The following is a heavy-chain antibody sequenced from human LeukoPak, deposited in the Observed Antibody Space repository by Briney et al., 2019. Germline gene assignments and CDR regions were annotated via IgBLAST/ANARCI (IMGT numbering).Heavy chain of an antibody. CDR2: IYYSGST. D-gene: IGHD5-18*01. V-gene: IGHV4-59*01. Sequence: GSLRLSCAASGFTFDDYDMSWIRQPPGKGLEWIGYIYYSGSTNYNPSLKSRVTISVDTSKNQFSLKLTSVTAADTAVYYCARTTEGGYTYGYFYYYYMDVWGKGTTVTISS. J-gene: IGHJ6*03. CDR3: ARTTEGGYTYGYFYYYYMDV. CDR1: GFTFDDYD.